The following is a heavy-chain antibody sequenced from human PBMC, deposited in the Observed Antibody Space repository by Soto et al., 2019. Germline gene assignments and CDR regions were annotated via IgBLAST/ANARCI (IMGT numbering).Heavy chain of an antibody. Sequence: GASVKVSCKASGYTFTSYYMHWVRQAPGQGLEWMGIINPSGGSTSYAQKFQGRVTMTRDTSTSTVYMELSNLRSEDTAVYYRARLEVGAPDYWGQGTLVTVSS. CDR3: ARLEVGAPDY. J-gene: IGHJ4*02. D-gene: IGHD1-26*01. CDR1: GYTFTSYY. CDR2: INPSGGST. V-gene: IGHV1-46*01.